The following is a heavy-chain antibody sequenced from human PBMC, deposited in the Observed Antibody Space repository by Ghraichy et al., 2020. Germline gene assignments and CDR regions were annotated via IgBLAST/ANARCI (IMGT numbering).Heavy chain of an antibody. D-gene: IGHD1-7*01. V-gene: IGHV6-1*01. J-gene: IGHJ3*02. CDR3: ARDGPPLELRGDAFDI. Sequence: SQTLSLTCAISGDSVSSNSAAWNWIRQSPSRGLEWLGRTYYRSKWYNDYAVSVKSRITINPDTSKNQFSLQLNSVTPEDTAVYYCARDGPPLELRGDAFDIWGQGTMVTVSS. CDR1: GDSVSSNSAA. CDR2: TYYRSKWYN.